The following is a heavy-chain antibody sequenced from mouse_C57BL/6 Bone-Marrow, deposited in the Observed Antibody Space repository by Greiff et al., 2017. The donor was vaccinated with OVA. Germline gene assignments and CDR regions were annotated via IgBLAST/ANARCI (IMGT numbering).Heavy chain of an antibody. Sequence: VQVVESGPELVKPGASVKISCKASGYAFSSSWMNWVKQRPGKGLEWIGRIYPGDGDTNYNGKFKGKATLTADKSSSTAYMQLSSLTSEDSAVYFCARDTTVVATYYYAMDYWGQGTSVTVSS. J-gene: IGHJ4*01. V-gene: IGHV1-82*01. CDR2: IYPGDGDT. D-gene: IGHD1-1*01. CDR1: GYAFSSSW. CDR3: ARDTTVVATYYYAMDY.